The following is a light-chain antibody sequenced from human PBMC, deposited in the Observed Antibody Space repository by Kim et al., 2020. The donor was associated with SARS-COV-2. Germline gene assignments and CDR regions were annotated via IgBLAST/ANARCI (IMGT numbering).Light chain of an antibody. V-gene: IGKV3-11*01. CDR1: QSVSSY. CDR2: DAS. J-gene: IGKJ3*01. CDR3: QQRSNWRFT. Sequence: LSPGERSTLSCRASQSVSSYLAWYRQKPGQAPRLLIYDASNRATGIPARFSGSGSGTDFTLTISSLEPEDFAVYYCQQRSNWRFTFGPGTKVDIK.